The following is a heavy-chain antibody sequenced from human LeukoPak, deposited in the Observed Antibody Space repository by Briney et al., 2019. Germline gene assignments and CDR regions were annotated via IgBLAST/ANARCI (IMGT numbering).Heavy chain of an antibody. CDR2: INSDGSST. J-gene: IGHJ4*02. D-gene: IGHD2-15*01. V-gene: IGHV3-74*03. Sequence: AGSLRLSCAAYGFTFSNYWMHWVRQAPGKGLVWVSRINSDGSSTTYADSVKGRFTISRDNAKNTLYLQMNSLRAEDTAVYYCARRDCSGGTCYSAYWGQGTLVTVSS. CDR1: GFTFSNYW. CDR3: ARRDCSGGTCYSAY.